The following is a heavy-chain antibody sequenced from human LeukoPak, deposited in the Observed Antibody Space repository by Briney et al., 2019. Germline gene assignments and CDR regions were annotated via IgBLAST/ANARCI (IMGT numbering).Heavy chain of an antibody. J-gene: IGHJ3*02. V-gene: IGHV4-39*07. CDR1: GGSISSSSYY. Sequence: SETLSLTCTVSGGSISSSSYYWGWIRQPPGKGLEWIGSIYYSGSTYYNPSLKSRVTISVDTSKNQFSLKLSSVTAADTAVYYCARVEVGAPHDAFDIWGQGTMVTVSS. CDR2: IYYSGST. D-gene: IGHD1-26*01. CDR3: ARVEVGAPHDAFDI.